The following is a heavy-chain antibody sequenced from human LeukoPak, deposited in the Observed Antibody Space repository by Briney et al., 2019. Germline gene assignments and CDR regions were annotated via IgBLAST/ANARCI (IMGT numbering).Heavy chain of an antibody. D-gene: IGHD4-17*01. CDR2: INPTGTYT. V-gene: IGHV1-46*01. CDR3: ARDQSGSTTVTVTTDYWYFDV. CDR1: GYRFTSTY. Sequence: ASVKVSCKASGYRFTSTYMHWVRQAPGQGLGWMGLINPTGTYTKYAQKFQGRVSMTRDTSTSTDYMELRSLTSEDSAVYYCARDQSGSTTVTVTTDYWYFDVWGRGTLVTVSS. J-gene: IGHJ2*01.